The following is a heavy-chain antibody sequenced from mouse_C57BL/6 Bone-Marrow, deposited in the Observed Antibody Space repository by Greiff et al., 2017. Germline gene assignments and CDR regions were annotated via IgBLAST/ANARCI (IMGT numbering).Heavy chain of an antibody. Sequence: VQLQESGAELVRPGASVTLSCKASGYTFTDYEMHWVKQTPVHGLEWIGAIDPETGGTAYNQKFKGKAILTADKASSTAYMELRSLTSEDSAVYYCTRFHYYGSSYQYFDVGGTGTTVTVSS. V-gene: IGHV1-15*01. CDR3: TRFHYYGSSYQYFDV. CDR1: GYTFTDYE. CDR2: IDPETGGT. D-gene: IGHD1-1*01. J-gene: IGHJ1*03.